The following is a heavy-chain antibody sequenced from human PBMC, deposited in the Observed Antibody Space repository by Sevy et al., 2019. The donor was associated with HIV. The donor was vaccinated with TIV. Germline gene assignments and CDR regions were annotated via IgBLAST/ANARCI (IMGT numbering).Heavy chain of an antibody. D-gene: IGHD2-2*01. Sequence: GGSLRLSCAASVFTFSSYAMHWVRQAPGKGLEWVAVFSYDGSNKYYADSVKGRFTISRDNSKNTLFLQMKSLRVDETAVDYRTRDWGRYCINTDCRHGYGMDVWGQRTTVTVSS. CDR2: FSYDGSNK. J-gene: IGHJ6*02. CDR1: VFTFSSYA. CDR3: TRDWGRYCINTDCRHGYGMDV. V-gene: IGHV3-30*04.